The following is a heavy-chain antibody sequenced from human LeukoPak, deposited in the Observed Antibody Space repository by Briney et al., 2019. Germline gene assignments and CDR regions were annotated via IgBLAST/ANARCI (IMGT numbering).Heavy chain of an antibody. J-gene: IGHJ4*02. Sequence: GESLKISCKGSGYSFTSYWIGWVRQVPGKGLEWMGIIYPDDSDTRYNPPFQGQVTISADKSISTAYLQWSSLKASDTAMYYCARPTRIAAAGPFDYWGQGSLVTVSS. CDR2: IYPDDSDT. CDR1: GYSFTSYW. D-gene: IGHD6-13*01. CDR3: ARPTRIAAAGPFDY. V-gene: IGHV5-51*01.